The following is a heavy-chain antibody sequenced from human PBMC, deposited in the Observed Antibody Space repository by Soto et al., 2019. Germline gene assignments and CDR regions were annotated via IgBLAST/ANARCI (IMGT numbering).Heavy chain of an antibody. D-gene: IGHD3-10*01. V-gene: IGHV3-33*01. Sequence: HPGGSLRLSCAASGFTFSSYGMHWVRQAPGKGLEWVAVIWYDGSNKYYADSVKGRFTISRDNSKNTLYLQMNSLRAEDTAVYYCARGIRGFLYYYYGMDVWGQGTTVTVSS. CDR2: IWYDGSNK. J-gene: IGHJ6*02. CDR3: ARGIRGFLYYYYGMDV. CDR1: GFTFSSYG.